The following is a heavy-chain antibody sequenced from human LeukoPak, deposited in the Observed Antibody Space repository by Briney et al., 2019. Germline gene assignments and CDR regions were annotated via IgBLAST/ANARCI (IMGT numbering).Heavy chain of an antibody. V-gene: IGHV4-39*07. CDR1: GGSMSNSSYY. CDR2: IYYTGST. D-gene: IGHD2-15*01. J-gene: IGHJ6*03. Sequence: PSETLSLTCTVSGGSMSNSSYYWGWIRQPPGKGLEWIGSIYYTGSTYYNPSFKSRITISVDTSKNQFSLKVISVTAADTAVYYCARADCSGGSCALMDVWGKGTTVTVSS. CDR3: ARADCSGGSCALMDV.